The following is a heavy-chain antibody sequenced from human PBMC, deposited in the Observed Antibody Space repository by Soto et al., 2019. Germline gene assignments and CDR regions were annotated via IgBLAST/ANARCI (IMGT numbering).Heavy chain of an antibody. D-gene: IGHD6-13*01. CDR3: ARDYESEQQLVPYWFDP. CDR1: GFTFSSYG. J-gene: IGHJ5*02. Sequence: GGSLRLSCAASGFTFSSYGMHWVRQAPGKGLEWVAVIWYDGSNKYYADSVKGRFTISRDNSKNTLYLQMNSLRAEDTAVYYCARDYESEQQLVPYWFDPWGQGTLVTVSS. V-gene: IGHV3-33*01. CDR2: IWYDGSNK.